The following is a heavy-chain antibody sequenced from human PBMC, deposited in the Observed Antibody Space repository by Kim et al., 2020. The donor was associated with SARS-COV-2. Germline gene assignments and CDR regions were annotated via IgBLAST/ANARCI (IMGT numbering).Heavy chain of an antibody. CDR2: IYDSGRT. J-gene: IGHJ3*02. V-gene: IGHV4-59*08. CDR1: GGSISSYY. Sequence: SETLSLTCSVSGGSISSYYWSWIRQPPGKGLEWIGNIYDSGRTNYNPSLKSRVTLSVATSKDHFSLKLSSGPAADTSTYYCARLPLQGVLAATFVGIGDAFDIWGQGTMVTVSS. D-gene: IGHD2-15*01. CDR3: ARLPLQGVLAATFVGIGDAFDI.